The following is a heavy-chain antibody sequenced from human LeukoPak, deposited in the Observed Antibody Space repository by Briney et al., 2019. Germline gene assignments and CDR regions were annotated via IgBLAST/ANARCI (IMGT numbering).Heavy chain of an antibody. CDR1: GFTFSSSY. CDR2: IRGSGDIT. Sequence: GSLRLSCAASGFTFSSSYMGWVRQAPGKGLEWVSEIRGSGDITFYPDSVKGRFTISRDNSKGTLYMQMNSLRVEDTAVYYCAKELQGGRTFEYWGQGTLVTVSS. V-gene: IGHV3-23*01. J-gene: IGHJ4*02. CDR3: AKELQGGRTFEY. D-gene: IGHD1-1*01.